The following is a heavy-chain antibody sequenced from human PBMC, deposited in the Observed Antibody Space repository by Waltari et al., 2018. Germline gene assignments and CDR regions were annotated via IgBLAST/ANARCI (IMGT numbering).Heavy chain of an antibody. J-gene: IGHJ4*02. D-gene: IGHD1-20*01. CDR1: GSTFSNHA. CDR3: ATPFYNWDDPLHS. Sequence: EVQLLESGGDLVQPGGSLRLSCSAPGSTFSNHAINWVRLAPGTGRGWFSANTVGDDTHYADSVKGRFTISRDTSKATVYLQMNGLRAEDTAIYYCATPFYNWDDPLHSWGQGTLVTVSS. CDR2: NTVGDDT. V-gene: IGHV3-23*01.